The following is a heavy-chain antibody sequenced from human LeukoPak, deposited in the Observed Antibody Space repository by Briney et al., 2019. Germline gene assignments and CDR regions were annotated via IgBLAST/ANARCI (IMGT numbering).Heavy chain of an antibody. CDR1: GFTFNTYG. CDR3: ARVACTGNSCRPYHYYGMDV. V-gene: IGHV3-33*01. Sequence: GGSLRLSCGASGFTFNTYGMNWVRLVPGKGLEWVAVIWYDGSNKYYADSVRGRFTISRDNSKNTLYLQVNSLRVEDTAVYYCARVACTGNSCRPYHYYGMDVWGQGTSVTVSS. D-gene: IGHD2-15*01. J-gene: IGHJ6*02. CDR2: IWYDGSNK.